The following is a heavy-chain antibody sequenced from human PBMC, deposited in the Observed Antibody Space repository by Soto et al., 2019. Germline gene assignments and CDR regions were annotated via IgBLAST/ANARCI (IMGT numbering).Heavy chain of an antibody. CDR3: ASTLYGDNVDY. D-gene: IGHD4-17*01. V-gene: IGHV1-8*02. CDR2: MNPNSGYT. CDR1: GYTFTSYD. J-gene: IGHJ4*02. Sequence: QVQLVQSGAEVKKPGASVKVSCKASGYTFTSYDINWVRQATGQGLEWMGWMNPNSGYTGYAQKFEGRVSMTRTTSISTAYMALSSLRSEDTAVYYCASTLYGDNVDYWGQGTLVTVSS.